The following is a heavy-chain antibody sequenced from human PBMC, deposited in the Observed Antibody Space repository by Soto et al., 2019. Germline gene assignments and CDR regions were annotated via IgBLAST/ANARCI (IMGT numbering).Heavy chain of an antibody. Sequence: QVQLVQSGAEVKKPGSSVRVSCQTSAYTFTNYAVSWVRQAPGQGLEWMGWISGDNGNTIYAQKFQGRATMTTDTSTRKAYMELRSLRSDDTAVYYCATGLLGYCSGGSCYSDSWGQGTLVTVSS. V-gene: IGHV1-18*01. CDR1: AYTFTNYA. CDR3: ATGLLGYCSGGSCYSDS. D-gene: IGHD2-15*01. CDR2: ISGDNGNT. J-gene: IGHJ4*02.